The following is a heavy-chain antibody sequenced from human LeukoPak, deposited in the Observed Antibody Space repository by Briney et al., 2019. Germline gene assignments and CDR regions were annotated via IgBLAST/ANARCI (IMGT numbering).Heavy chain of an antibody. D-gene: IGHD1-26*01. Sequence: PGGSLRLSCAAPGFTFSSYWMTWVRHAPGKGLVWVSRINSEGTSTSYADSVKGRFHISRDNAENTLYLQMNSRRAEDTALYYCARYSESYHEIDYWGQGTLVSVSS. CDR1: GFTFSSYW. V-gene: IGHV3-74*01. J-gene: IGHJ4*02. CDR2: INSEGTST. CDR3: ARYSESYHEIDY.